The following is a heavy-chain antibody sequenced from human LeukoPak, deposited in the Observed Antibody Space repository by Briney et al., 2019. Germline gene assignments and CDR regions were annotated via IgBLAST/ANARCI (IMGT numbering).Heavy chain of an antibody. J-gene: IGHJ4*02. D-gene: IGHD1-26*01. CDR1: GFIFSSNY. Sequence: GGSLRLSCAASGFIFSSNYMTWVRQAPGKGLEWVSVIFSGGSTYYADSVKGRVTISRDNSKNTLYLQMNNLRGEDTAVDYCARVGPTRSDFDYWGQGTLVTVSS. CDR2: IFSGGST. CDR3: ARVGPTRSDFDY. V-gene: IGHV3-53*01.